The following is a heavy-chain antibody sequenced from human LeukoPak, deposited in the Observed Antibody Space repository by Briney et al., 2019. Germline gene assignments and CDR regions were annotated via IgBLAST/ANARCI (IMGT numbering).Heavy chain of an antibody. V-gene: IGHV3-33*01. CDR3: ARGELPGGFGELLWAFDY. CDR1: GFTFSSYG. D-gene: IGHD3-10*01. Sequence: PGRSLRLSCAASGFTFSSYGMHWVRQAPGKGLEWVAVIWYDGSNKYYADSVKGRFTISRDNSKNTLYLQMNSQRAEDTAVYYCARGELPGGFGELLWAFDYWGQGTLVTVSS. CDR2: IWYDGSNK. J-gene: IGHJ4*02.